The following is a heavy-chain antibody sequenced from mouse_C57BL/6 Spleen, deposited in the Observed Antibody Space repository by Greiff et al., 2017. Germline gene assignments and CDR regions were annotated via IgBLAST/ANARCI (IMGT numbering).Heavy chain of an antibody. D-gene: IGHD2-5*01. CDR1: GYTFTTYP. V-gene: IGHV1-47*01. J-gene: IGHJ3*01. CDR3: ARRGSNYGREFAY. Sequence: VHLVESGAELVKPGASVKMSCKASGYTFTTYPIEWMKQNHGKSLEWIGNFHPYNDDTKYNEKFKGKATLTVEKSSSTVYLELSRLTSDDSAVYYCARRGSNYGREFAYWGQGTLVTVSA. CDR2: FHPYNDDT.